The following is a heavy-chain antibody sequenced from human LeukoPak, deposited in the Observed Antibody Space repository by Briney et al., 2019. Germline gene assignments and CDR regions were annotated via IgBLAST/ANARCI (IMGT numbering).Heavy chain of an antibody. J-gene: IGHJ4*02. CDR3: ARGLPAFDH. CDR1: GFTFSSYG. V-gene: IGHV3-30*03. Sequence: VPPGRSLRLSCAASGFTFSSYGMHWVRQAPGKGLEWVAVISYDGSNKYYADSVKGRFTISRDNSKNTLYLQMNSLRAEDTAVYYCARGLPAFDHWGQGSLVTVSS. D-gene: IGHD2-15*01. CDR2: ISYDGSNK.